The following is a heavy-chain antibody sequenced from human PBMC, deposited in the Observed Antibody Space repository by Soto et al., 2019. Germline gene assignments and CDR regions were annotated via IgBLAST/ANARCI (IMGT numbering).Heavy chain of an antibody. CDR2: IIPISGTA. CDR1: GGTFSSYA. J-gene: IGHJ6*02. V-gene: IGHV1-69*01. CDR3: ARSQGSSTSLEIYYYYYYGMDV. D-gene: IGHD2-2*01. Sequence: QVQLVQSGAEVKKPGSSVKVSCTASGGTFSSYAISWVRQAPGQGLEWMGGIIPISGTANYAQKFQGRVTITADESTRTVSMELSSLRSEDTAVYFCARSQGSSTSLEIYYYYYYGMDVWGQGTTVTVSS.